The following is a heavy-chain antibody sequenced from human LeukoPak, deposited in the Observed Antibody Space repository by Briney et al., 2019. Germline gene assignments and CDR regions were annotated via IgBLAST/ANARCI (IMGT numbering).Heavy chain of an antibody. J-gene: IGHJ5*02. CDR1: GGSISSYY. V-gene: IGHV4-59*01. D-gene: IGHD6-13*01. Sequence: SETLSLTCTVSGGSISSYYWSWIRQPPGRGLEWIGYIYYSGSTNYNPSLKSRVTISVDTSKNQFSLKLSSVTAADTAVYYCARYSSSWYLWRGWFDPWGQGTLVTVSS. CDR3: ARYSSSWYLWRGWFDP. CDR2: IYYSGST.